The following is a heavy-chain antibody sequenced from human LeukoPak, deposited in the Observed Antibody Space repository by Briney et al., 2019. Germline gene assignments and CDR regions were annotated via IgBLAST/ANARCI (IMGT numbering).Heavy chain of an antibody. J-gene: IGHJ3*02. Sequence: GGSLRLSCAASGFTFTNYATRWVRQAPGEGLEWVSAISGSGGSTYYAGSVKGRFTISRDNSKNTLYLQMNSLRAEDTAVYYCANTLLEWLLHPDGAFDIWGQGTMVTVSS. CDR1: GFTFTNYA. V-gene: IGHV3-23*01. CDR3: ANTLLEWLLHPDGAFDI. D-gene: IGHD3-3*01. CDR2: ISGSGGST.